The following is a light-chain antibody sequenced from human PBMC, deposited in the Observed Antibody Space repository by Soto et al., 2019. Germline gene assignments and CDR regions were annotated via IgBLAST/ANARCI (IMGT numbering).Light chain of an antibody. CDR1: SSNLGAYNY. CDR3: CSYAFNFAL. J-gene: IGLJ2*01. V-gene: IGLV2-11*01. CDR2: DVS. Sequence: QSALTQPRSVSGSPGQSVAISCTGTSSNLGAYNYVSWYQQHPGKAPTLIIFDVSQRPSGVPDRFSGTQSGNMATLTISGLQADDEADYYCCSYAFNFALFGGGPKLTVL.